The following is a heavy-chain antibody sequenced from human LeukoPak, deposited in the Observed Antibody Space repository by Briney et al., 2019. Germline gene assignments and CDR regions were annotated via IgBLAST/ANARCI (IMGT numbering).Heavy chain of an antibody. CDR3: AKATSGRHQTLRY. Sequence: GGSLRLSCAASGFTFSRHAMSWVRQAPGKGLEWVSAISGSGGSTYYADSVKGRFTISRDNSKNTLYLQMNSLRAEDTAVYYCAKATSGRHQTLRYWGQGTLVTVSS. CDR2: ISGSGGST. D-gene: IGHD6-19*01. CDR1: GFTFSRHA. J-gene: IGHJ4*02. V-gene: IGHV3-23*01.